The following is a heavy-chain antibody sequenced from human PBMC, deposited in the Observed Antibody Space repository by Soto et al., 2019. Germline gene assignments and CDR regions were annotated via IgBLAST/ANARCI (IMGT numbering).Heavy chain of an antibody. V-gene: IGHV1-2*04. D-gene: IGHD4-4*01. J-gene: IGHJ5*02. Sequence: QVQLVQSGAAVKKPGASVNVYCRASGYTFNDYFLHWVRQAPGQGLEWLGWINPNSGSTHFAEKFEGLVTMTSDASITTGYLVINRLGSDDTAVYYCARVTATSPDAWLDTWGQGTLVTVSS. CDR3: ARVTATSPDAWLDT. CDR1: GYTFNDYF. CDR2: INPNSGST.